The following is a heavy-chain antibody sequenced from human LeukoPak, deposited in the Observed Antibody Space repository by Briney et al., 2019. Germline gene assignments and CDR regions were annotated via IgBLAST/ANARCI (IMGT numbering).Heavy chain of an antibody. D-gene: IGHD6-13*01. CDR2: ISAYNGNT. CDR1: GYTFTSYG. Sequence: ASVKVSCKASGYTFTSYGISWVRQAPGQGLEWMGWISAYNGNTNYAQKLQGRVTMTTDTSTCTAYMELRSLRSDDTAVYYCAREGWYSSSWPDAFDIWGQGTMVTVSS. J-gene: IGHJ3*02. CDR3: AREGWYSSSWPDAFDI. V-gene: IGHV1-18*01.